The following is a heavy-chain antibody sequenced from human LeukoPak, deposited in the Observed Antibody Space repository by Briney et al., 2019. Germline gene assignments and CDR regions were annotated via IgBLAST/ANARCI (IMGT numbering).Heavy chain of an antibody. Sequence: GGSLRLSCAASQFTFSSYAMSWVRQAPGKGLEWVSTIHPSGINTHHADSVKGRFTISRDNSKNTLYLQMNSLRVEDTAIYYCARDPSTLLPTDDSWGQGTLVAVSS. CDR3: ARDPSTLLPTDDS. CDR1: QFTFSSYA. V-gene: IGHV3-23*05. J-gene: IGHJ4*02. D-gene: IGHD2-2*01. CDR2: IHPSGINT.